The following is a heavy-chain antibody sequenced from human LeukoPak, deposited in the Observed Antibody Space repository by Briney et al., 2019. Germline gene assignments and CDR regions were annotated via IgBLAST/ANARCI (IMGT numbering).Heavy chain of an antibody. D-gene: IGHD4-17*01. CDR1: GFTFSSYE. CDR2: ISSSGSTI. V-gene: IGHV3-48*03. CDR3: ARDHGDYVFPSGFDY. J-gene: IGHJ4*02. Sequence: GGSLRLSCAASGFTFSSYEMNWVRQAPGKRLEWVSYISSSGSTIYYADSVKGRFTISRDNAKNSLYLQMNSLRAEDTAVYYCARDHGDYVFPSGFDYWGQGTLVTVSS.